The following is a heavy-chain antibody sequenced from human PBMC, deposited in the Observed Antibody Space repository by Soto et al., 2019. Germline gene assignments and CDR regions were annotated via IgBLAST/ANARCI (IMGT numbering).Heavy chain of an antibody. CDR3: ASVHPYYESGAYYHWDY. CDR1: GDSMISSKW. D-gene: IGHD3-22*01. V-gene: IGHV4-4*02. CDR2: IYHSGST. J-gene: IGHJ4*02. Sequence: SETLSLTCTVSGDSMISSKWWSWVRQPPGKGLEWIGEIYHSGSTNYNPSLKSRVTLSVDKSKNQFSLNLSSLTAADTAVYYCASVHPYYESGAYYHWDYWGQGTLVTVSS.